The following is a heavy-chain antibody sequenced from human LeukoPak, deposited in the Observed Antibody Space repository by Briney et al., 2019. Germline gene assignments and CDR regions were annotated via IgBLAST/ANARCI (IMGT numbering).Heavy chain of an antibody. Sequence: PSETLSLTCTVSGGSISSGSYYWSWIRQPAGKGLEWIGRIYTSGSTNYNPSLKSRVTISVDTSKNQFSLKLSSVTAADTAVYYCARDSRYSSSRGNWFDPWGQGTLVTVSS. J-gene: IGHJ5*02. CDR2: IYTSGST. CDR1: GGSISSGSYY. CDR3: ARDSRYSSSRGNWFDP. V-gene: IGHV4-61*02. D-gene: IGHD6-6*01.